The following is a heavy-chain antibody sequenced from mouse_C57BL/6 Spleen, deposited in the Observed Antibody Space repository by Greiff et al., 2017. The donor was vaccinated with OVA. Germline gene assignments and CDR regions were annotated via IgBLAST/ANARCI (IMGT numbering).Heavy chain of an antibody. CDR2: ISSGSSTI. CDR3: AKSLLDYAMDY. CDR1: GFTFRDSG. Sequence: DVQLQESGGGLVKPGGSLQLSCAASGFTFRDSGLHWVRQAPEKGLEWVAYISSGSSTIYYAGKVKGRFTISRDYAKNTLVLQMNSLRSEYTAMYYCAKSLLDYAMDYWGQGTSVTVSS. J-gene: IGHJ4*01. V-gene: IGHV5-17*01. D-gene: IGHD2-1*01.